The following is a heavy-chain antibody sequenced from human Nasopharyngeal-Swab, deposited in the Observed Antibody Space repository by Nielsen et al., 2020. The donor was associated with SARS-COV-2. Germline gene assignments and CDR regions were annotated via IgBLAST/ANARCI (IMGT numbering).Heavy chain of an antibody. CDR1: GYTFTSYA. CDR3: ARTPVTYYYYGMDV. V-gene: IGHV7-4-1*02. D-gene: IGHD5-18*01. Sequence: ASVKVSCMASGYTFTSYAMNWVRQAPGQGLEWMGWINTNTGNPTYAQGFTGRFVFSLDTSVSTAYLQISSLKAEDTAVYYCARTPVTYYYYGMDVWGQGTTVTVSS. J-gene: IGHJ6*02. CDR2: INTNTGNP.